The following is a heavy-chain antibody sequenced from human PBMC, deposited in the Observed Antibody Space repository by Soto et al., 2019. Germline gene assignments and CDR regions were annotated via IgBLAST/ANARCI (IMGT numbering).Heavy chain of an antibody. Sequence: QVQLIQSEAEVKKPGSSVRVSCTASGGIFGSHGFSWVRQAPGQRLEWVGGFIPISRTLTYTEKFQARVRIAADESTNTVYLDMSSLTSEDTAVYYCVRDRRXXXXDPHDEFVASDYEVWGQGTMVSVSS. V-gene: IGHV1-69*01. D-gene: IGHD3-16*01. CDR2: FIPISRTL. CDR1: GGIFGSHG. CDR3: VRDRRXXXXDPHDEFVASDYEV. J-gene: IGHJ3*01.